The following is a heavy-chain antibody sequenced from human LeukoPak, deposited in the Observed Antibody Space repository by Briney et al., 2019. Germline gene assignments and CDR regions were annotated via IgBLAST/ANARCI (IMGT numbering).Heavy chain of an antibody. CDR1: GYSFTSYW. CDR3: ARGQGLVWGSDWSGYDY. D-gene: IGHD3-3*01. CDR2: IYPGDSDT. Sequence: GESLKISCKGSGYSFTSYWIGWVRQMPGKGLEWMGSIYPGDSDTRNSPSFQGQVTISADKSISTAYLQWSSLKASDTAMYYCARGQGLVWGSDWSGYDYWGQGTLVTVSS. V-gene: IGHV5-51*01. J-gene: IGHJ4*02.